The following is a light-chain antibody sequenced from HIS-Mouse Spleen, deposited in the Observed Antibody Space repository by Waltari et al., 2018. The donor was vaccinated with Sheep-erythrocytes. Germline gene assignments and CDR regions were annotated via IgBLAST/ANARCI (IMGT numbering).Light chain of an antibody. J-gene: IGLJ3*02. CDR2: EGS. CDR3: SSYAGSNNWV. V-gene: IGLV2-23*01. Sequence: QSALTQPASVSGSPGQSITISGTGTSSDVGSYNLVSWYQHHPGKAPKLMIYEGSKRPSGVSNRFSGSKSGNTASLTISGLQAEDEADYYCSSYAGSNNWVFGGGTKLTVL. CDR1: SSDVGSYNL.